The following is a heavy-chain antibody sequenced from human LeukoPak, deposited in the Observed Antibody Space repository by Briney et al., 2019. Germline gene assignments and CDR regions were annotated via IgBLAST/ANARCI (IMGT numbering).Heavy chain of an antibody. CDR3: ARDLYSGHEGNAFDI. J-gene: IGHJ3*02. Sequence: ASVKVSCKASGGTFSSYAITWVRQAPGQGLEWMGRIIPILGIANYAQKFQGRVTIIADKSTSTAYMELSSLRSEDTAVYYCARDLYSGHEGNAFDIWGQGTMGTVSS. V-gene: IGHV1-69*04. CDR2: IIPILGIA. CDR1: GGTFSSYA. D-gene: IGHD5-12*01.